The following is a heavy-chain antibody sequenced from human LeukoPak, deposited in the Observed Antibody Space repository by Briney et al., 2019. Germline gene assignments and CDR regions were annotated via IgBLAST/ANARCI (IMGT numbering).Heavy chain of an antibody. D-gene: IGHD4-17*01. J-gene: IGHJ4*02. Sequence: GGFLRLSCAASGFTFSSYAMSWVRQAPGKGLEWVSIISGSGGSTYYADSVKGRFTISRDNSKNTLYLQMNSLRAEDTAVYYCARKKIGDYCFDYWGQGTLVTVSS. CDR1: GFTFSSYA. V-gene: IGHV3-23*01. CDR3: ARKKIGDYCFDY. CDR2: ISGSGGST.